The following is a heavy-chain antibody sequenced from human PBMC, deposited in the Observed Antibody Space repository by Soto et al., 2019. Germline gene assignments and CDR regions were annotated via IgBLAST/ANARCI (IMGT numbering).Heavy chain of an antibody. D-gene: IGHD4-4*01. Sequence: HPGGSLRLSCAASGFIFSNHWMSWVRQAPGKGLEWVASIQPDGSEKYYVDSMKGRFTISRDNAKNSLYLQMNILRVEDTAVYYCADPTDLDYWGQGXLVTVYS. CDR2: IQPDGSEK. CDR1: GFIFSNHW. V-gene: IGHV3-7*01. J-gene: IGHJ4*02. CDR3: ADPTDLDY.